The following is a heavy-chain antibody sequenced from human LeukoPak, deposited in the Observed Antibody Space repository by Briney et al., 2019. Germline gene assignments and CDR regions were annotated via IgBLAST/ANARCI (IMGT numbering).Heavy chain of an antibody. V-gene: IGHV4-59*08. D-gene: IGHD3-22*01. J-gene: IGHJ4*02. Sequence: SETLSLTCTVSGGSISSYYWSWIRQPPGKGLEWIGYIYYSGSTNYNPSLKSRVTISVDTSKNQFSLKLSSVTAADTAVYYCARVSEDDSSGYYCYFDYWGQGTLVTVSS. CDR3: ARVSEDDSSGYYCYFDY. CDR2: IYYSGST. CDR1: GGSISSYY.